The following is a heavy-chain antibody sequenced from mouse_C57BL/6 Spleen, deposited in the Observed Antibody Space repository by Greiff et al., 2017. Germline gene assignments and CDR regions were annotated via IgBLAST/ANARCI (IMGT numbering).Heavy chain of an antibody. CDR3: SRLTGP. Sequence: VPLQESGAELVKPGASVKISCKASGYAFSTYWINWLKQRPGKGLEWIGHIYPGDGDTNYNGKFKGKATLTADKSSSTRYMHLSSLTSDDSAVYFCSRLTGPWGQGTTLTVSS. CDR2: IYPGDGDT. D-gene: IGHD4-1*01. CDR1: GYAFSTYW. V-gene: IGHV1-80*01. J-gene: IGHJ2*01.